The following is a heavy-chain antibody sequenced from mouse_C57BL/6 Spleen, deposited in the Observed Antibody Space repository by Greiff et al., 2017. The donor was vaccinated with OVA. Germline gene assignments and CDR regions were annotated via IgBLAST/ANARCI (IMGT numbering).Heavy chain of an antibody. J-gene: IGHJ2*01. CDR3: ARGPTVAYYFDY. CDR2: IYPGSGNT. V-gene: IGHV1-76*01. CDR1: GYTFTDYY. D-gene: IGHD1-1*01. Sequence: VQGVESGAELVRPGASVKLSCKASGYTFTDYYINWVKQRPGQGLEWIARIYPGSGNTYYNEKFKGKATLTAEKSSSTAYMQLSSLTSEDSAVYFCARGPTVAYYFDYWGQGTTLTVSS.